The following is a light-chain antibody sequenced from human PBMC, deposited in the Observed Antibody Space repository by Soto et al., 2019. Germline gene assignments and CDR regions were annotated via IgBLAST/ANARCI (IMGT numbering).Light chain of an antibody. CDR3: QHYNNWPPT. CDR1: QRVLYSSNNKNY. V-gene: IGKV4-1*01. Sequence: DIVMTQSPDPLAVSLGEQGNINCTSNQRVLYSSNNKNYLAWYQQKPGQAPRLLIYGAATRATGIPARFSGSGSGTEFTLTISSLQSEEFAVYYCQHYNNWPPTFGPGTKVDIK. J-gene: IGKJ3*01. CDR2: GAA.